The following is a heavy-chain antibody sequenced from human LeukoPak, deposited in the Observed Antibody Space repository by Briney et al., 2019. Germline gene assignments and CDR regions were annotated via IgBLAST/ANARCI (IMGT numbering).Heavy chain of an antibody. Sequence: PGGSPRLSCAASGFTFSSYSMNWVRQAPGKGLEWVSSISSSSSYIYYADSVKGRFTISRDNAKNSLYLQMNSLRAEDTAVYYCARVGYSSGWYDYWGQGTLVTVSS. J-gene: IGHJ4*02. CDR3: ARVGYSSGWYDY. CDR2: ISSSSSYI. V-gene: IGHV3-21*01. CDR1: GFTFSSYS. D-gene: IGHD6-19*01.